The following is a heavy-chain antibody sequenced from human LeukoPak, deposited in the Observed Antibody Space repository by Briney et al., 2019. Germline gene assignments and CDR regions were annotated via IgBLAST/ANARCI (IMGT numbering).Heavy chain of an antibody. CDR2: IIPIFGTA. CDR1: GGTFSSYA. CDR3: ARDPTPLPGGYFDY. Sequence: SVKVSCTASGGTFSSYAISWVRQAPGQGLEWMGGIIPIFGTANYAQKFQGRVTITADESTSTAYMELSSLRSEDTAVYYCARDPTPLPGGYFDYWGQGTLVTVSS. D-gene: IGHD3-16*01. J-gene: IGHJ4*02. V-gene: IGHV1-69*13.